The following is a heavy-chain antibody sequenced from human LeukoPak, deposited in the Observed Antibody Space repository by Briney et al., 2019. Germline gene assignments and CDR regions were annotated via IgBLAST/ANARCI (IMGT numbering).Heavy chain of an antibody. CDR2: IFHSGST. CDR1: GGSISSSNW. CDR3: ARATELVGYYGMDV. V-gene: IGHV4-4*02. D-gene: IGHD6-13*01. J-gene: IGHJ6*04. Sequence: SETLSLTCAVSGGSISSSNWWSWVRQPPGKGLEWIGEIFHSGSTNYNPSLKSRVTISVDKSKNQFSLKLSSVTAADTAVYYCARATELVGYYGMDVWGKGTTVTVSS.